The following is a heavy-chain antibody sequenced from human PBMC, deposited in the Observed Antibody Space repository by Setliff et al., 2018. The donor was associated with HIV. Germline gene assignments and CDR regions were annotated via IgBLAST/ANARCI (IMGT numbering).Heavy chain of an antibody. D-gene: IGHD2-2*02. J-gene: IGHJ3*02. V-gene: IGHV3-7*01. CDR2: IKEDGSEK. CDR1: GYSISSGYY. CDR3: ARDAAAPAAIEGAFDI. Sequence: TSETLSLTCVVSGYSISSGYYWGWIRQPPGKGLEWMANIKEDGSEKYYVDSVKGRFTISRDNTKNSLYLQLNSLRAEDTAVYYCARDAAAPAAIEGAFDIWGQGTMVTVSS.